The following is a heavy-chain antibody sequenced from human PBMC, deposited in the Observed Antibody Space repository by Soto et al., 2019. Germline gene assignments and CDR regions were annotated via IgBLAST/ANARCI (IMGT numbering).Heavy chain of an antibody. V-gene: IGHV3-33*01. D-gene: IGHD6-13*01. CDR3: AREEEPRYSSSWYGPHYYYYGMDV. CDR2: IWYDGSNK. J-gene: IGHJ6*02. CDR1: GFTFSSYG. Sequence: GGSLRLSCAASGFTFSSYGMHWVRQAPGKGLEWVAVIWYDGSNKYYADSVKGRFTISRDNSKNTLYLQMNSLRAEDTAVYYCAREEEPRYSSSWYGPHYYYYGMDVWGQGTTVTVSS.